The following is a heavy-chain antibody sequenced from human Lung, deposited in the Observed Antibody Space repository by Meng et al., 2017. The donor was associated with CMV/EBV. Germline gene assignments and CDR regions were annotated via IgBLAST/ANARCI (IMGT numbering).Heavy chain of an antibody. CDR2: MNPDSGKT. CDR3: ARADDITDKILRSVYYYGLDV. Sequence: SVKVSCXPSGYTFTNYDINWVRQAAGQGLEWIGWMNPDSGKTGYAQKFQGRVTFTRNIGISTAYMELSSLSSEDTAVYYCARADDITDKILRSVYYYGLDVWGQGTTVTVSS. CDR1: GYTFTNYD. J-gene: IGHJ6*02. D-gene: IGHD3-9*01. V-gene: IGHV1-8*03.